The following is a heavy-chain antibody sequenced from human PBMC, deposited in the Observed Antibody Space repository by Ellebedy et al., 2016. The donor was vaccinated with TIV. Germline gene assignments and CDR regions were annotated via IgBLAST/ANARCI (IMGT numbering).Heavy chain of an antibody. J-gene: IGHJ6*02. CDR1: GFNFRSYA. V-gene: IGHV3-23*01. CDR3: ARIDYDDYGDHGMDV. D-gene: IGHD4-17*01. CDR2: ISGSGDST. Sequence: PGGSLRLSCAASGFNFRSYALSWVRQAPGKGLEWVSAISGSGDSTYYADSVKGRFSLSRDNSKRTLYLQMNSLTAEDTATYYCARIDYDDYGDHGMDVWGQGTTVTVSS.